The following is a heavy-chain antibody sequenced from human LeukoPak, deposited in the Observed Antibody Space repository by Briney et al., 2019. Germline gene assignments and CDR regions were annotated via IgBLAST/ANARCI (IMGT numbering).Heavy chain of an antibody. CDR1: GFTFSSYG. Sequence: GGSLRLSCAASGFTFSSYGMHWVRQAPGKGLEWVAVISYDGSNKYYADSVKGRFTISRDNSKNTLYLQMNSLRAEDTAVYYCAKDAPAYSGSYLADYWGQGTLVTVSS. CDR3: AKDAPAYSGSYLADY. V-gene: IGHV3-30*18. CDR2: ISYDGSNK. D-gene: IGHD1-26*01. J-gene: IGHJ4*02.